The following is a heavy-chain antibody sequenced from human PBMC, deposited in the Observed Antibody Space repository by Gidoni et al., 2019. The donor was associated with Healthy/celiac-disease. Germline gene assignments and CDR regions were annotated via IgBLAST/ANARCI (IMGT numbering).Heavy chain of an antibody. CDR3: ARARYNWNDETIWKAFDI. V-gene: IGHV1-2*02. CDR1: GYPFTGYY. CDR2: INPNSGGT. J-gene: IGHJ3*02. D-gene: IGHD1-1*01. Sequence: QVQLVQSGAEVKKPGASVKVSCKASGYPFTGYYMHWVRQAPGQGLEWMGWINPNSGGTNYAQKFQGRVTMTRDTSISTAYMELSRLRSDDTAVYYCARARYNWNDETIWKAFDIWGQGTMVTVSS.